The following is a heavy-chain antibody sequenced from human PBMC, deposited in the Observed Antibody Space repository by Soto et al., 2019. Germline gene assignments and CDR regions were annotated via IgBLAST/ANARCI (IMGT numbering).Heavy chain of an antibody. V-gene: IGHV3-23*01. Sequence: HPGGSLRLSCAASGFTFSSYAMSWVRQAPGKGLEWVSAISGSGGSTYYADSVKGRFTISRDNSKNTLYLQMNSLRAEDTAVYYCAKDPYSSSSYHLDFWGQGTLVTVSS. J-gene: IGHJ4*02. D-gene: IGHD6-13*01. CDR3: AKDPYSSSSYHLDF. CDR2: ISGSGGST. CDR1: GFTFSSYA.